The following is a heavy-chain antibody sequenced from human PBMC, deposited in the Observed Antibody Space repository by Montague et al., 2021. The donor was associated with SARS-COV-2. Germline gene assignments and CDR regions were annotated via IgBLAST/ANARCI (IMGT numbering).Heavy chain of an antibody. CDR3: ARGEWLRGGMDV. J-gene: IGHJ6*02. CDR1: GGSISSDY. D-gene: IGHD5-12*01. Sequence: SETLSLTCTVSGGSISSDYWSWSRQPPGNGLEWIGHVFDSGSANYNHSLKIRVTISVDTSKNQFSLKLSSVTAADTAVYYCARGEWLRGGMDVWGQGTTVTVSS. CDR2: VFDSGSA. V-gene: IGHV4-59*13.